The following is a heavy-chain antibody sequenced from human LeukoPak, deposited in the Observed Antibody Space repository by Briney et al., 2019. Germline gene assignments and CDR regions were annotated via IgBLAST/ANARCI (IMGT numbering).Heavy chain of an antibody. D-gene: IGHD3-22*01. Sequence: PGGSLRLSCAASGFTFSSYWMSWVRQAPGKGLEWVANIKQDGSEKYYVDSVKGRFTISRDNAKKSLYLQMNSLRDEDTAVYYCAREHAYYYDSSGTALTAETKYYFDYWGQGTLVTVSS. CDR1: GFTFSSYW. CDR2: IKQDGSEK. J-gene: IGHJ4*02. CDR3: AREHAYYYDSSGTALTAETKYYFDY. V-gene: IGHV3-7*01.